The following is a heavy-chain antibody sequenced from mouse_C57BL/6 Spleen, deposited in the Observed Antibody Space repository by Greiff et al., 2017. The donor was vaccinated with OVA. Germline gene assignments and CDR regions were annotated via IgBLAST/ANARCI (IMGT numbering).Heavy chain of an antibody. CDR3: ARLVLPSGYFDV. CDR2: INPSTGGT. J-gene: IGHJ1*03. CDR1: GYSFTGYY. V-gene: IGHV1-42*01. Sequence: VHVKQSGPELVKPGASVKISCKASGYSFTGYYMNWVKQSPEKSLEWIGEINPSTGGTTYNQKFKAKATLTVDKSSSTAYMQLKSLTSEDSAVYYCARLVLPSGYFDVWGTGTTVTVSS. D-gene: IGHD1-1*01.